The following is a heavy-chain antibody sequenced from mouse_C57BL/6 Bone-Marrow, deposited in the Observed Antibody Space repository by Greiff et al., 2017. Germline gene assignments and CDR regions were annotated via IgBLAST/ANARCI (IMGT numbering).Heavy chain of an antibody. V-gene: IGHV10-3*01. Sequence: EVKLVESGGGLVQPKGSLKLSCAASGFTFNTYAMHWVRQAPGKGLEWVARIRSKSSNYATYYADSVKDRFTISRDDSQSMLYLQMNNLKTEDTDMYYCVRDSPLLNYGSSQDYWGQGTSVTVSS. J-gene: IGHJ4*01. CDR3: VRDSPLLNYGSSQDY. D-gene: IGHD1-1*01. CDR1: GFTFNTYA. CDR2: IRSKSSNYAT.